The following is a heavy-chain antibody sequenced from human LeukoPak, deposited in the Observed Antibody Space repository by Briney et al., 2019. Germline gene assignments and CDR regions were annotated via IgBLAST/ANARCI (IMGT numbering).Heavy chain of an antibody. Sequence: PGGSLRLSCAASGFTFSSYSMNWVRQAPGKGLEWVSSITSSSSIYYADSVKGRFTISRDNAKNSLYLQMNSLRAEDTAVYYCARGYYDSGAYWGQGTLVTVSS. J-gene: IGHJ4*02. CDR3: ARGYYDSGAY. CDR2: ITSSSSI. D-gene: IGHD3-22*01. CDR1: GFTFSSYS. V-gene: IGHV3-21*01.